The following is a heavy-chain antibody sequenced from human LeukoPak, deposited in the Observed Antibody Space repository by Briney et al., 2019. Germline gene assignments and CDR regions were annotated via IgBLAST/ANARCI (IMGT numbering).Heavy chain of an antibody. CDR3: ADSGGY. J-gene: IGHJ4*02. V-gene: IGHV4-39*07. CDR1: GDSISSSNSY. Sequence: SETLSLTCTVSGDSISSSNSYWGWIRQPPGKGLEWIGSIYYSGSTNYNPSLKSRVTISVDTSKNQFSLQLTSVTAADTAVYYCADSGGYWGQGTLVTVSS. CDR2: IYYSGST. D-gene: IGHD3-10*01.